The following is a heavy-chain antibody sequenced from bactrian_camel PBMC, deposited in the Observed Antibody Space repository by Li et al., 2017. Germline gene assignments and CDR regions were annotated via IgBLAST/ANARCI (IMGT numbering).Heavy chain of an antibody. Sequence: VQLVESGGGLVQAGGSLNLSCAATVNSNNLNCMGWFRQIRGKEREGVALLFTRDASTYYGDSAKGRFTISRDNAKNTVYLQMNSLKPEDTGMYYCAADIAPRDGGVWYGDYTNWGQGTQVTVS. CDR1: VNSNNLNC. V-gene: IGHV3S53*01. CDR2: FTRDAST. J-gene: IGHJ4*01. CDR3: AADIAPRDGGVWYGDYTN. D-gene: IGHD3*01.